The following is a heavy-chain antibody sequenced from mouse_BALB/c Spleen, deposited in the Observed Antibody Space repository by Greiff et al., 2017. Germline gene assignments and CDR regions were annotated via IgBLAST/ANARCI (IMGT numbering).Heavy chain of an antibody. CDR1: GFTFSDYY. J-gene: IGHJ3*01. CDR2: ISAGGSYT. V-gene: IGHV5-4*02. CDR3: ARDRNDAWFAY. Sequence: EVQVVESGGGLVKPGGSLKLSCAASGFTFSDYYMYWVRQTPEKRLEWVATISAGGSYTYYPDSVKGRFTISRDNAKNNLYLQMSSLKSEDTAMYYCARDRNDAWFAYGGQGTLVTVSA. D-gene: IGHD2-14*01.